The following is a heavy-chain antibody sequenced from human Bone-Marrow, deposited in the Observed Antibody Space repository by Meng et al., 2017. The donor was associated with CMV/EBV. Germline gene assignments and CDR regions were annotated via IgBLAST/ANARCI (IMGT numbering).Heavy chain of an antibody. CDR3: AKHPVYSYGYLEYNWFDS. CDR2: ISSSGSTI. Sequence: GESLKISCAASGFTFSDYYMSWIRQAPGKGLEWVSYISSSGSTIYYADSVKGRFTISRDNAKNSLYLQMSSLRAEDTAVYYCAKHPVYSYGYLEYNWFDSWGQGTLVTVSS. CDR1: GFTFSDYY. D-gene: IGHD5-18*01. J-gene: IGHJ5*01. V-gene: IGHV3-11*01.